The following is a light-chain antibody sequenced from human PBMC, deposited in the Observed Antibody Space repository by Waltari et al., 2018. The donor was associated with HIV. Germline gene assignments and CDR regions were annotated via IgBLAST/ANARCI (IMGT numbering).Light chain of an antibody. J-gene: IGLJ2*01. CDR3: CAFAGYYVV. CDR2: EVN. V-gene: IGLV2-11*01. Sequence: QSALTQPRSVSGSAGQSVTISCIGTSSDVAGYSSVSWYQQHQGKAHKVIIDEVNTRPSGVPDRFSGSHSGNTASLTISGLQAEAEADYYCCAFAGYYVVFGGGTKLTVL. CDR1: SSDVAGYSS.